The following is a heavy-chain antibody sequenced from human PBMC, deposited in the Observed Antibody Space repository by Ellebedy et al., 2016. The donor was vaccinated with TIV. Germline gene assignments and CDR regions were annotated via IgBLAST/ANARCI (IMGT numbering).Heavy chain of an antibody. D-gene: IGHD1-26*01. J-gene: IGHJ4*02. Sequence: MPGGSLRLSCTVSGGSISSYYWRWIRQPPGKGLAWIGYIHYSGSTNYNTSLKSRVTISVDTSKNQFSLKLSSVTAADTAVYYCARDGKSGSLGYWGQGTLVTVSS. CDR1: GGSISSYY. CDR3: ARDGKSGSLGY. CDR2: IHYSGST. V-gene: IGHV4-59*01.